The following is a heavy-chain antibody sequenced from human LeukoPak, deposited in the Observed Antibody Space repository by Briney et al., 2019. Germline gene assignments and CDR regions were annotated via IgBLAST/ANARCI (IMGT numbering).Heavy chain of an antibody. D-gene: IGHD3-10*01. J-gene: IGHJ1*01. CDR1: GFTFSSYA. Sequence: PGGSLRLSCAASGFTFSSYAMHWVRQAPGKGLEWVAVISYDGSNKYYADSVKGRFTISRDNSKNTLYLQMNSLRAEDTAVYYCARDGGSGSYYRAEYFQHWGQGTLVTVSS. CDR3: ARDGGSGSYYRAEYFQH. V-gene: IGHV3-30-3*01. CDR2: ISYDGSNK.